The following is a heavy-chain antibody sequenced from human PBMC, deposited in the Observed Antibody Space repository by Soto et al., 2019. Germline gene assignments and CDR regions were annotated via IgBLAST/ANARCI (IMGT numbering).Heavy chain of an antibody. J-gene: IGHJ4*02. Sequence: QVQLQESGPGLVKPSQTLSLTCTVSGGSISSGDYYWSWIRQPPGKGLEWIGYIYYSENTYYNPSLKSRVTILLDTSNNQFSLNLSSVTAADTAVYYCARVRIDHYASSGYYLFDYWGQGTLVTVSS. D-gene: IGHD3-22*01. V-gene: IGHV4-30-4*01. CDR2: IYYSENT. CDR1: GGSISSGDYY. CDR3: ARVRIDHYASSGYYLFDY.